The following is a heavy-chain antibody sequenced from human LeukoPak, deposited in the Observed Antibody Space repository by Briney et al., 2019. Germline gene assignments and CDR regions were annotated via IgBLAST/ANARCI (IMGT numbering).Heavy chain of an antibody. CDR2: ISYDGSNK. Sequence: GGSLRLSCAASGFTFSSYGMHWVRQAPGKGLEWVAVISYDGSNKYYADSVKGRFTISRDNSKNTLYLQMNSLRAEDTAVYYCAKVPEVIVVAAGYDYWGRGTLVTVSS. V-gene: IGHV3-30*18. D-gene: IGHD6-19*01. J-gene: IGHJ4*02. CDR3: AKVPEVIVVAAGYDY. CDR1: GFTFSSYG.